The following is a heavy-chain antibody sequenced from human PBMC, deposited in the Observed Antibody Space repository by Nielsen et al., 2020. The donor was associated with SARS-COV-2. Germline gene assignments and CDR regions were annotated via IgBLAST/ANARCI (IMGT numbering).Heavy chain of an antibody. CDR2: IYPGDSDT. Sequence: GESLKISCKASGYTFSNYWIGWVRQMPGKGLEWMGIIYPGDSDTRYGPSFQGQVTISADKSISTVYLQWSSLKASDTAIYYCAKSSASGASSFEYWGQGTLVTVSS. J-gene: IGHJ4*02. CDR1: GYTFSNYW. CDR3: AKSSASGASSFEY. D-gene: IGHD6-13*01. V-gene: IGHV5-51*01.